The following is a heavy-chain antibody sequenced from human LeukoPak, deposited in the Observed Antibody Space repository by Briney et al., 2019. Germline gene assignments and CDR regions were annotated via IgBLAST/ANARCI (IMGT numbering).Heavy chain of an antibody. J-gene: IGHJ4*02. D-gene: IGHD6-13*01. CDR1: GYSISGAYH. Sequence: SETLSLTCVVSGYSISGAYHWGWIRQPPGKGLEWIGNIYHSGSTYYNPSLKSRITISVDTSENQFTLKLSSVTTADTAVYYCARSRLAAAGDFDYWGQGTLVTVSS. CDR3: ARSRLAAAGDFDY. V-gene: IGHV4-38-2*01. CDR2: IYHSGST.